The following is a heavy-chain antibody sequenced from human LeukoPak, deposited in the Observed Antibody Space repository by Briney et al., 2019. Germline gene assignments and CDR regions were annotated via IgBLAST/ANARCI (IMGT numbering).Heavy chain of an antibody. J-gene: IGHJ6*02. Sequence: GASVKVSCKASGYTLTSYGISWVRQAPGQGLEWMGWISAYNGNANYAQKLQGRVTMTTDTSTSTAYMELRSLRSDDTAVYYCARDNYYGSGKCMDVWGQGTTVTVSS. CDR2: ISAYNGNA. CDR3: ARDNYYGSGKCMDV. D-gene: IGHD3-10*01. V-gene: IGHV1-18*01. CDR1: GYTLTSYG.